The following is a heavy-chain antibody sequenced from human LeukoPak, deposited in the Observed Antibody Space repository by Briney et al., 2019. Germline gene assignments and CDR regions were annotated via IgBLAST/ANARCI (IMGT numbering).Heavy chain of an antibody. CDR1: GYTFTGYY. CDR2: INPNSGGT. J-gene: IGHJ4*02. D-gene: IGHD6-19*01. Sequence: ASVKVSCKASGYTFTGYYMHWARQAPGQGLEWMGWINPNSGGTNYAQKFQGRVTMTRDTSISTAYMELSRLRSDDTAVYYCARDGYSSGWPEGYWGQGTLVTVSS. V-gene: IGHV1-2*02. CDR3: ARDGYSSGWPEGY.